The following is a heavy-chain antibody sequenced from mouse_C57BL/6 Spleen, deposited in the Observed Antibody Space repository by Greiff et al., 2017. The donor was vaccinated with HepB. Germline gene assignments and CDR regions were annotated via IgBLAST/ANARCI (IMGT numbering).Heavy chain of an antibody. D-gene: IGHD2-4*01. CDR2: ISNGGGST. CDR1: GFTFSDYY. V-gene: IGHV5-12*01. Sequence: EVQLQESGGGLVQPGGSLKLSCAASGFTFSDYYMYWVRQTPEKRLEWVAYISNGGGSTYYPDTVKGRFTISRDNAKNTLYLQMSRLKSEDTAMYYCASGGDYDGFAYWGQGTLVTVSA. CDR3: ASGGDYDGFAY. J-gene: IGHJ3*01.